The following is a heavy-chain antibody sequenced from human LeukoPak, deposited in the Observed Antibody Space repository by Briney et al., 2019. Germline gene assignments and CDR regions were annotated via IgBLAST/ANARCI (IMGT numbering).Heavy chain of an antibody. D-gene: IGHD3-22*01. J-gene: IGHJ4*02. CDR2: ISGSGGST. CDR3: AKDSPYYYDSSGLPHY. Sequence: SGGSLRLSCAASGFTFSSYGMRWVRQAPGKGLEWVSAISGSGGSTYYADSVKGRFTISRDNSKNTLYLQMNSLRAEDTAVYYCAKDSPYYYDSSGLPHYWGQGTLVTVSS. V-gene: IGHV3-23*01. CDR1: GFTFSSYG.